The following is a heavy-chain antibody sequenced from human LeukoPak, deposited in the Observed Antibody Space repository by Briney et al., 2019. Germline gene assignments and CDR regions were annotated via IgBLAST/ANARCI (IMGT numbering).Heavy chain of an antibody. Sequence: NPGGSLRLSCAASGLTFSNYSMNWVRQAPGKGLEWVSSISTSGSYIYYANSMKGRFTISRDNAKNSLYLQMNSLRAEDTAVYYCARGTPHSGVQSDSWGQGALVTV. CDR3: ARGTPHSGVQSDS. CDR2: ISTSGSYI. CDR1: GLTFSNYS. D-gene: IGHD4-17*01. J-gene: IGHJ4*02. V-gene: IGHV3-21*01.